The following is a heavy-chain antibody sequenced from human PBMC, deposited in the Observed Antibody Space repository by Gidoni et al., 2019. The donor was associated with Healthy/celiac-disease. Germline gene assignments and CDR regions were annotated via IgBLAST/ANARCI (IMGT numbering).Heavy chain of an antibody. J-gene: IGHJ3*02. D-gene: IGHD3-10*01. CDR3: AKEMITMVRGVIPDDAFDI. Sequence: GFTFSSYGMHWVRQAPGKGLEWVAVISYDGSNKYYADSVKGRFTISRDNSKNTLYLQMNSLRAEDTAVYYCAKEMITMVRGVIPDDAFDIWGQVTMVTVSS. V-gene: IGHV3-30*18. CDR1: GFTFSSYG. CDR2: ISYDGSNK.